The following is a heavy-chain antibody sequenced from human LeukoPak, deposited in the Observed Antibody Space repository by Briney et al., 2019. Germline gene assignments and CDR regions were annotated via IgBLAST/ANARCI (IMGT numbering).Heavy chain of an antibody. CDR3: AKDRGAPVDVLRFLVTHFNAFDI. CDR1: GFTFSSYA. J-gene: IGHJ3*02. CDR2: ISGSGGST. V-gene: IGHV3-23*01. D-gene: IGHD3-3*01. Sequence: GGSLRLSCAASGFTFSSYAMSWVRQAPGKGLEWVSGISGSGGSTYYADSVKGRFIISRDNSKNTLYLQMNGLRAEDTAVYYRAKDRGAPVDVLRFLVTHFNAFDIWGQGTMVTVSS.